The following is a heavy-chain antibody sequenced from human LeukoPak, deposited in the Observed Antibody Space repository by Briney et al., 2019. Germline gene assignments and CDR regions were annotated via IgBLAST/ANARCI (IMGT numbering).Heavy chain of an antibody. J-gene: IGHJ6*03. CDR1: GYTFTGYY. CDR2: INPNSGGT. D-gene: IGHD6-13*01. Sequence: ASVKVSCKASGYTFTGYYMHWVRQAPGQGLEWMGRINPNSGGTNYAQKFQGRVTMTRDTSISTAYMELSRLRSDDTAVYYCAREGTAAAGRMGNYYYYYYMDVWGKGTTVTVSS. V-gene: IGHV1-2*06. CDR3: AREGTAAAGRMGNYYYYYYMDV.